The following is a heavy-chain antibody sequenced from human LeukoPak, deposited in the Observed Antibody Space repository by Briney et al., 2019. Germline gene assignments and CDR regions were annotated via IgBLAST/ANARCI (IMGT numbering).Heavy chain of an antibody. CDR1: GLTFTAYY. V-gene: IGHV3-11*04. Sequence: GGSLRLSCESSGLTFTAYYMIWIRQAPGKGLEWVSYISSASSSIYYADSVKGRFTTSRDNAKNSLYLQMNSLRAEDTAVYYCAKEDDGEYYFDYWGQGTLVTVSS. CDR2: ISSASSSI. J-gene: IGHJ4*02. CDR3: AKEDDGEYYFDY. D-gene: IGHD3-10*01.